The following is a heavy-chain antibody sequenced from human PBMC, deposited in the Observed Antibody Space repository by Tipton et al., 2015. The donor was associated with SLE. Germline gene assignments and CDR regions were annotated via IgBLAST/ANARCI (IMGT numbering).Heavy chain of an antibody. CDR2: ISAYNGNT. J-gene: IGHJ2*01. CDR3: AREHIVVVIAIQGNWYFDL. CDR1: GYTFTSYG. V-gene: IGHV1-18*01. Sequence: QSGAEVKKPGASVKVSCKASGYTFTSYGISWVRQAPGQGLEWMGWISAYNGNTNYAQKLQGRVTMTTDTSTSTAYMELRSLRSEDTAVYYCAREHIVVVIAIQGNWYFDLWGRGTLVTVSS. D-gene: IGHD2-21*01.